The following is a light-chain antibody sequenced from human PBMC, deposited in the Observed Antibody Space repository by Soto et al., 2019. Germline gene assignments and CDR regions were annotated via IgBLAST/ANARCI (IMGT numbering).Light chain of an antibody. CDR2: EVI. J-gene: IGLJ2*01. CDR3: SSYGGSDNVI. V-gene: IGLV2-8*01. Sequence: QSALTQPPSASGSPGQSVTISCTGTSSDVGGYNYVSWYQHHPGKAPKLLIYEVIKRPSGVPDRFSGSKSGNTASLTVSGLQAEDEAVYHCSSYGGSDNVIFGGGTKLTVL. CDR1: SSDVGGYNY.